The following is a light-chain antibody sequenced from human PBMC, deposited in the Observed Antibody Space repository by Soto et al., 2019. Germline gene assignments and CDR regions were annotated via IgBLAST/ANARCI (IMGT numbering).Light chain of an antibody. J-gene: IGKJ3*01. V-gene: IGKV1-5*01. CDR1: QNIDRR. CDR2: DAS. Sequence: DIQRAQSPSTLSASVGDRVTITCRASQNIDRRLAWYQQKPGKAPKLLVYDASTLERGVTSTCSGSVSGTDFTLTISSLQPEDFATYYCQQYNSFSLFTFGPGTKV. CDR3: QQYNSFSLFT.